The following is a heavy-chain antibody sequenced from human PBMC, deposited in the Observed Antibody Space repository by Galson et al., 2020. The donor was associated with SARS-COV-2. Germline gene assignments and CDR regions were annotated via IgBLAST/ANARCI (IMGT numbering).Heavy chain of an antibody. D-gene: IGHD1-1*01. CDR3: ARLYNWHDMDYHSGLDV. V-gene: IGHV4-34*01. Sequence: SETLSLTCAVYGESFSGYYWSWIRQPPGKGLEWIGEINHSGNTNYNPSLKSRVTTSVDTSKNQFSLKMTSVTVADTAVYYCARLYNWHDMDYHSGLDVWGQGTTVTVSS. CDR2: INHSGNT. J-gene: IGHJ6*02. CDR1: GESFSGYY.